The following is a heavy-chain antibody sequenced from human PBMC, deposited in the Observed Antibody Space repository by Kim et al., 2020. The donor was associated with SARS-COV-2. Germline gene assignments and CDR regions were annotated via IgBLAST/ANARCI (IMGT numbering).Heavy chain of an antibody. CDR2: IYYSGST. J-gene: IGHJ5*01. V-gene: IGHV4-39*07. Sequence: SENLSLTCTVSGGSFSSSSYYWGWIRQPQGKGLEWIGSIYYSGSTYYNPSLKSRVTISVDTSKNQFSLKLSSVTAADTVVYYCARVFLTTDFWFDSW. D-gene: IGHD1-1*01. CDR3: ARVFLTTDFWFDS. CDR1: GGSFSSSSYY.